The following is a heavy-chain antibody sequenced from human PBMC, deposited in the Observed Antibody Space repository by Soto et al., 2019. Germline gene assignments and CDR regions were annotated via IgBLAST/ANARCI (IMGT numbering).Heavy chain of an antibody. J-gene: IGHJ6*01. CDR3: ARVIGYGFGWSSSSGMDV. CDR1: GYTFSNFG. CDR2: ISGYNGNT. V-gene: IGHV1-18*01. Sequence: QVQLVQSGAEVMTPGASVKVSCKASGYTFSNFGLSWVRQAPGQGLEWMGWISGYNGNTNSAERFQGRVTMTTDTSTSTAYMEVRSLTSDDTAVYYCARVIGYGFGWSSSSGMDVWGQGTTVTVSS. D-gene: IGHD5-18*01.